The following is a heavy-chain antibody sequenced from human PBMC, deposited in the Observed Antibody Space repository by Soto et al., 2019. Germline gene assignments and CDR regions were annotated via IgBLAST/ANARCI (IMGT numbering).Heavy chain of an antibody. J-gene: IGHJ6*02. V-gene: IGHV4-61*01. CDR2: IYYSGST. CDR1: GGSVSSGSYY. D-gene: IGHD4-17*01. Sequence: SETLSLTCTVSGGSVSSGSYYWSWIRQPPGKGLEWIGYIYYSGSTNYNPSLKSRVTISVDTSKNQFSLKLSSVTAADTAVYYCARGPYGDYAVYGMDVWGQGTTVTVSS. CDR3: ARGPYGDYAVYGMDV.